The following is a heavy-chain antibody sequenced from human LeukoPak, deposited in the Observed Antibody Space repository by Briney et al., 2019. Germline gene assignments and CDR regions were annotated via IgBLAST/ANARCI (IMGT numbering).Heavy chain of an antibody. CDR1: GYTFTIYG. D-gene: IGHD3-3*01. CDR3: ARDLGLKPPHWIDY. J-gene: IGHJ4*02. Sequence: GASVKVSCKASGYTFTIYGISLVRQAPAQGLEWMGGISAYNGNTNYAQKLQGRVTMTTDTSTSTDYMELRSLRSDDTAVYYCARDLGLKPPHWIDYWGEGTQVTVSS. V-gene: IGHV1-18*01. CDR2: ISAYNGNT.